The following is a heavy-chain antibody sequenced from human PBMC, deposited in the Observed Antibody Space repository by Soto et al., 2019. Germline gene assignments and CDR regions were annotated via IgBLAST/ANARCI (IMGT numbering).Heavy chain of an antibody. CDR1: GFTFSDYY. CDR3: ARDGGEIIPAAIGGGYGMDV. Sequence: QVQLVESGGALVKPGGSLRLSYAASGFTFSDYYMSWIRQAPGKGLEWISYISSTSIYTNYADSVKGRFTISRDNAKNSLYLQMDSLTAEDTGVYYCARDGGEIIPAAIGGGYGMDVWGQGTTVTVSS. D-gene: IGHD2-2*01. CDR2: ISSTSIYT. V-gene: IGHV3-11*06. J-gene: IGHJ6*02.